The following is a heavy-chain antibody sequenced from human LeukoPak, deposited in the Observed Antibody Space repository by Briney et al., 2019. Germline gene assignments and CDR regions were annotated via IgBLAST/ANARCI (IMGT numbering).Heavy chain of an antibody. CDR2: ISGRGGST. V-gene: IGHV3-23*01. CDR1: GFTFSSYA. Sequence: GGSLRLSCAASGFTFSSYAMSWVRQAPGKGLEWVSAISGRGGSTYYADSVKGRFTISRDNSKNTLYLQMNSLRAEDTAVYYCAKRGSPSSYYYYGMDVWGQGTTVTVSS. J-gene: IGHJ6*02. CDR3: AKRGSPSSYYYYGMDV. D-gene: IGHD6-13*01.